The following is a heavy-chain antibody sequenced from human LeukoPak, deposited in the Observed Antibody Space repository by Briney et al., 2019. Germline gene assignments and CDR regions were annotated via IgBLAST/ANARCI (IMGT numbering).Heavy chain of an antibody. CDR1: GYAFTGYY. CDR3: VTGRTIFYYYMDV. Sequence: ASVKVSCKASGYAFTGYYMHWVRQAPGQGLEWMGWIKPNSGDTKYAQKFQGRVTMTRDTSISTVYMELSRLRFDDTAVYYCVTGRTIFYYYMDVWGKGTTVTISS. D-gene: IGHD3-3*02. CDR2: IKPNSGDT. V-gene: IGHV1-2*02. J-gene: IGHJ6*03.